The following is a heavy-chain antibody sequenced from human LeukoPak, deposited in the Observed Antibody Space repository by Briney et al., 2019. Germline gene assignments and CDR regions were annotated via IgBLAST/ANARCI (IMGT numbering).Heavy chain of an antibody. D-gene: IGHD3-22*01. CDR1: GYSFTSYG. CDR3: ARNDRYYYDNNDLKGYFDY. V-gene: IGHV1-18*01. CDR2: NSGYNGNT. J-gene: IGHJ4*02. Sequence: ASVKVSCKASGYSFTSYGISWVRQAPGQGLEWMGWNSGYNGNTNYAQRLQGRVTMTTDTSTNIAYMELRSLRSDDTAVYFCARNDRYYYDNNDLKGYFDYWGQGTLVTVSS.